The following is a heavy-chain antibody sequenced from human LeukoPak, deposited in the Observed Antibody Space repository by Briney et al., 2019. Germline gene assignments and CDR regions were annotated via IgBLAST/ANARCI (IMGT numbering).Heavy chain of an antibody. CDR1: GGSISSYY. J-gene: IGHJ5*02. V-gene: IGHV4-59*01. Sequence: KPSETLSLTCTVSGGSISSYYWSWIRQPPGKGQEWIGFIYYTGSTNYNPSLKSRVTISVDTSKNQFSLKLTSVTAADTAVYYCARSTYTDNYAHWFDPWGQGTLVTVSS. D-gene: IGHD5-24*01. CDR3: ARSTYTDNYAHWFDP. CDR2: IYYTGST.